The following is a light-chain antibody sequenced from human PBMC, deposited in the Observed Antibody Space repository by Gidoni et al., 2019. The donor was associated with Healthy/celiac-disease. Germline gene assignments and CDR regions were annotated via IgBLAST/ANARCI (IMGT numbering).Light chain of an antibody. CDR2: GAS. J-gene: IGKJ5*01. V-gene: IGKV3-20*01. CDR3: QQYGSSPPIT. Sequence: ELVLTQSPGTLSLSPGERATLSCRASQSVRSSYLAWYQQKPGQAPRLLIYGASSRATGIPDRFSDSGSGTDCTLTISRLEPEDFAVYYCQQYGSSPPITFGQGTRLEIK. CDR1: QSVRSSY.